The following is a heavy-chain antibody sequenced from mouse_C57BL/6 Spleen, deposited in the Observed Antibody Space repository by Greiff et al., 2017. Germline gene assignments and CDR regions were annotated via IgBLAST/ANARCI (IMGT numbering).Heavy chain of an antibody. CDR1: GYSITSGYY. J-gene: IGHJ4*01. CDR2: ISYDGSN. D-gene: IGHD4-1*02. Sequence: ESGPGLVKPSQSLSLTCSVTGYSITSGYYWNWIRQFPGNKLEWMGYISYDGSNNYNPSLKNRISITLDTSKNQFFLKLNSVTTEDTATYYCASSTGSLYAMDYWGQGTSVTVSS. CDR3: ASSTGSLYAMDY. V-gene: IGHV3-6*01.